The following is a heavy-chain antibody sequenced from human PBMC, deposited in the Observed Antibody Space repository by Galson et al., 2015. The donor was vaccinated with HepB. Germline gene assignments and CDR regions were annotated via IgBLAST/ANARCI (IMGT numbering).Heavy chain of an antibody. CDR2: ISGSGGCY. V-gene: IGHV3-23*01. Sequence: SLRLSCAASGFTFSSYAMSWVRQAPGKGLEWVSGISGSGGCYYYSDSLKGRFTISRDNSKNTLYLQMNSMMTEDTAVDYCAKDHQVEDDSSYHAMAVWVQGTTVTVYS. CDR3: AKDHQVEDDSSYHAMAV. CDR1: GFTFSSYA. J-gene: IGHJ6*02. D-gene: IGHD2-2*01.